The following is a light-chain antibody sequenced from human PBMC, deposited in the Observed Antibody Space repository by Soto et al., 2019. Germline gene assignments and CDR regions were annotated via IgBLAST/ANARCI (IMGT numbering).Light chain of an antibody. CDR2: DVS. J-gene: IGLJ2*01. CDR3: SSYTNSSLVV. CDR1: SSDIGAYNY. Sequence: QSALTQPASVSGSPGQSITISCTGSSSDIGAYNYISWYQQHPDKAPKLMMYDVSNRPSGVSSRFSGSKSGNTASLTISGLQAEDEADYYCSSYTNSSLVVFGGGTKLTVL. V-gene: IGLV2-14*01.